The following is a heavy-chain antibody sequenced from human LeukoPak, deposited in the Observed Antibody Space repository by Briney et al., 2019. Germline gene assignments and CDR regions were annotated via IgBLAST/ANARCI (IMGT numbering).Heavy chain of an antibody. J-gene: IGHJ6*02. V-gene: IGHV4-59*08. Sequence: NPSETLSLTCTVSGGSISSYYWSWIRQPPGKGLEWIGYIYYSGSTNYNPSLKSRVIISVDTSKNQFSLKLSSVTAADTAVYYCASLHTVIDLGGYGMDVWGQGTTVTVSS. CDR3: ASLHTVIDLGGYGMDV. D-gene: IGHD4-17*01. CDR2: IYYSGST. CDR1: GGSISSYY.